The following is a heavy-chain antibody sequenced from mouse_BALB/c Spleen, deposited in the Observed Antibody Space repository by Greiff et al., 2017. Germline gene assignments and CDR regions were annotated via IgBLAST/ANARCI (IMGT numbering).Heavy chain of an antibody. CDR3: ARPPYYYCSSYDAMDY. Sequence: QVHVKQSGAELMKPGASVKISCKATGYTFSSYWIEWVKQRPGHGLEWIGEILPGSGSTNYNEKFKGKATFTADTSSNTAYMQLSSLTSEDSAVYYCARPPYYYCSSYDAMDYWGQGTSVTVSS. CDR1: GYTFSSYW. CDR2: ILPGSGST. J-gene: IGHJ4*01. D-gene: IGHD1-1*01. V-gene: IGHV1-9*01.